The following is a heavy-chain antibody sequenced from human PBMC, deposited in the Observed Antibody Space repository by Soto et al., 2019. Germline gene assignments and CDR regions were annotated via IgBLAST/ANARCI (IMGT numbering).Heavy chain of an antibody. J-gene: IGHJ4*02. V-gene: IGHV4-34*01. CDR1: GGSFSGYY. Sequence: PSETLSLTCAVYGGSFSGYYWSWIRQPPGKGLEWIGEINHSGSTNYNPSLKSRVTISVDTSKDQFSPKLSSVTAADTAVYYCARRGYSYGLDYWGQGTLVTVSS. D-gene: IGHD5-18*01. CDR2: INHSGST. CDR3: ARRGYSYGLDY.